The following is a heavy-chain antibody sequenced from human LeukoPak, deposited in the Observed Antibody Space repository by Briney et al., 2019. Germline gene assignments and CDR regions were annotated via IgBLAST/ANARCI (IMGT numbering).Heavy chain of an antibody. Sequence: ASVKVSCKASGYTFTGYYMHWVRQAPGQGLEWMGWINPNSGGTNYAQKFQGRVTMTRDTSISTAYMELSRLRSDDTAVYYCARSPRRLPYDWFDPWGQGTLVTVSS. CDR2: INPNSGGT. CDR1: GYTFTGYY. J-gene: IGHJ5*02. CDR3: ARSPRRLPYDWFDP. D-gene: IGHD6-25*01. V-gene: IGHV1-2*02.